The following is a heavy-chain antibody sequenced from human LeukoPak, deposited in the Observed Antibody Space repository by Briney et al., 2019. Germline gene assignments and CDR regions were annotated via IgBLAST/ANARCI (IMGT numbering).Heavy chain of an antibody. V-gene: IGHV4-38-2*02. J-gene: IGHJ4*02. Sequence: SETLSLTCTVSGYSIMSTFYWGWIRQSPGKGLEWFGNVYHSGSTYSNPSLRSRVTISVDTSKNQFSLKLSSVTAADTAVYYCARVSDDEHGGNSGAIYFESWGQGTVVTVSS. D-gene: IGHD4-23*01. CDR1: GYSIMSTFY. CDR2: VYHSGST. CDR3: ARVSDDEHGGNSGAIYFES.